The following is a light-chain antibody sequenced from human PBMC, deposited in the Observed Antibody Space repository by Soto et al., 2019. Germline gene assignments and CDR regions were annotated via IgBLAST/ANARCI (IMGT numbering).Light chain of an antibody. CDR3: QQYYHWPRT. CDR2: AAS. CDR1: ESVSSN. J-gene: IGKJ1*01. V-gene: IGKV3-15*01. Sequence: EIVVTQSPATLSVSPGEIATLSCSASESVSSNLAWFQHKPGQAPRLLIYAASTKATGVPARFTGSGSRTDFNLTITSLQSEDFAVYYCQQYYHWPRTFGQGTKVDIK.